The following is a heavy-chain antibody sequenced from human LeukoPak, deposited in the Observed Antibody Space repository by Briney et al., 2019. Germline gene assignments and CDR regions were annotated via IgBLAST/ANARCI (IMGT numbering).Heavy chain of an antibody. CDR3: ARDSAGTSAFDI. Sequence: VPPGGSLRLSCTASGFTFSSYSMNWVRQAPGKGLEWVSYITSSSSYIYYADSVKGRFTISRDNAKNSLYLQMNSLRDEDTAVYYCARDSAGTSAFDIWGQGTMVTVSS. CDR1: GFTFSSYS. D-gene: IGHD1-1*01. J-gene: IGHJ3*02. V-gene: IGHV3-48*02. CDR2: ITSSSSYI.